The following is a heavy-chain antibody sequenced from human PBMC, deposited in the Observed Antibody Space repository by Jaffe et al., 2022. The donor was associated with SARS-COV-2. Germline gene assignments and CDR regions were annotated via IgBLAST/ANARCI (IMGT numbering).Heavy chain of an antibody. Sequence: QVQLVQSGAEVKKPGASVKVSCKASGYTFTSYGISWVRQAPGQGLEWMGWISAYNGNTNYAQKLQGRVTMTTDTSTSTAYMELRSLRSDDTAVYYCASGPLLRFLEWLPHRGYYYYYGMDVWGQGTTVTVSS. CDR3: ASGPLLRFLEWLPHRGYYYYYGMDV. J-gene: IGHJ6*02. D-gene: IGHD3-3*01. V-gene: IGHV1-18*01. CDR2: ISAYNGNT. CDR1: GYTFTSYG.